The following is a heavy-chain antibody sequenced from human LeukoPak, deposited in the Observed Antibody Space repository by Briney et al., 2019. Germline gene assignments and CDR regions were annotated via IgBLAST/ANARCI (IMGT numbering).Heavy chain of an antibody. J-gene: IGHJ4*02. D-gene: IGHD3-9*01. CDR1: GFTFSSYW. V-gene: IGHV3-7*01. CDR2: IKQDGSEK. Sequence: GGSLRLSCAASGFTFSSYWMSWVRQAPGKGLEWVANIKQDGSEKYYVDSVKGRFTISRDNAKNSLYLQMNSLRAEDTAVYYCARGRYYDILYYFDYWGQGTLVTVSS. CDR3: ARGRYYDILYYFDY.